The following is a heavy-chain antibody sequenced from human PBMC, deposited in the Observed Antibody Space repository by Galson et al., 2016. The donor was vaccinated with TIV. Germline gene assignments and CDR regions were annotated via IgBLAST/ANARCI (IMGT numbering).Heavy chain of an antibody. CDR3: ARDPICPSTNCLYFDY. CDR2: ISAYNGDT. CDR1: GYPFPSYG. V-gene: IGHV1-18*04. J-gene: IGHJ4*02. D-gene: IGHD2-2*01. Sequence: SVKVSCKASGYPFPSYGFSWVRQAPGQGLEWMEWISAYNGDTNYAQKFQGRVTMTTDASTNTAYMELKSLRSDDSAKYYCARDPICPSTNCLYFDYWGQGVLVTVSS.